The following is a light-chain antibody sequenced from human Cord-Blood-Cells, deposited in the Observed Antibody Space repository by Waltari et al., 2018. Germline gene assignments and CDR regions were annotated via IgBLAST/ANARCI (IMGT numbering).Light chain of an antibody. Sequence: QSALTQPASVSGSPGQSITISCTGTSSDVGSYNLVSWYQQHPGKAPKLMIYEGSKRPSGVSNRFSGSKPGNTPSLTISGLQAEDEADYYCCSYAGSSYVVFGGGTTLTVL. CDR1: SSDVGSYNL. V-gene: IGLV2-23*01. CDR3: CSYAGSSYVV. J-gene: IGLJ2*01. CDR2: EGS.